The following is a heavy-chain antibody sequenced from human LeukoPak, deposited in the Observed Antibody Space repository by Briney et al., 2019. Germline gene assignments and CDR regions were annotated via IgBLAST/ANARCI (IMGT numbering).Heavy chain of an antibody. CDR2: ISSSSSYI. CDR1: GFTFSSYS. V-gene: IGHV3-21*01. CDR3: AKGARFIARGGIDY. J-gene: IGHJ4*02. D-gene: IGHD4-23*01. Sequence: PGGSLRLSCAASGFTFSSYSMNWVRQAPGKGLEWVSSISSSSSYIYYADSVKGRLTISRDNSKNTQYLQMNSLRAEDTAVYYCAKGARFIARGGIDYWGQGTLVTVSS.